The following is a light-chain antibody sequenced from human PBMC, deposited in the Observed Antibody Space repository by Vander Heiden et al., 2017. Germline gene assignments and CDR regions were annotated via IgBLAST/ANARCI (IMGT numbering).Light chain of an antibody. V-gene: IGKV4-1*01. Sequence: DIVMTQSPDSLAVSLGARATINCKSSQSVLYSSNNKNYLAWYQQKPGQPPKLLIYWASTRESGVPDRFSGSGSGTDFTLTISSLQAEDVAVYYCQQYYSTPHTFGQGTKVEIK. CDR1: QSVLYSSNNKNY. J-gene: IGKJ1*01. CDR2: WAS. CDR3: QQYYSTPHT.